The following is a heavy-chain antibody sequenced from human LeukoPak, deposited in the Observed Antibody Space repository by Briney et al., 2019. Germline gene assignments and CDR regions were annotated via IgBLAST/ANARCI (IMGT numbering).Heavy chain of an antibody. D-gene: IGHD5-18*01. J-gene: IGHJ6*04. V-gene: IGHV3-21*01. CDR2: ISSSSSYI. Sequence: GGSLRLSCAASGFTFSSYSMNWVRQAPGKGLEWFSSISSSSSYIYYADSVKGRFTISRDNAKNSLYLQMNSLRAEDTAVYYCARDLANSCGLYYYGMDVWGKGTTVTASS. CDR1: GFTFSSYS. CDR3: ARDLANSCGLYYYGMDV.